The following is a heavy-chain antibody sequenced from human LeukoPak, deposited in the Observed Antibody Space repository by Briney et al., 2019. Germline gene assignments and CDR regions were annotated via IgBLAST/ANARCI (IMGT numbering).Heavy chain of an antibody. D-gene: IGHD2-15*01. Sequence: GGSLRPSCVASGFAFNTFAMTWVRQAPGKGLEWVSSICSDDGRTYYADSVKGRFTISRDNAQNTLYLQMINLRAEDTALYYCARATGANCYWGSNFWGQGTLVTVSP. CDR3: ARATGANCYWGSNF. CDR2: ICSDDGRT. CDR1: GFAFNTFA. V-gene: IGHV3-23*01. J-gene: IGHJ4*02.